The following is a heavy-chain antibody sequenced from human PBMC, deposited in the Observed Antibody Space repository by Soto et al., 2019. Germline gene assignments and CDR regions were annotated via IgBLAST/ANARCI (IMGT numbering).Heavy chain of an antibody. J-gene: IGHJ4*02. D-gene: IGHD3-22*01. CDR3: ARGLLYYYDSSGYYPY. CDR1: GYTFTSYD. V-gene: IGHV1-8*01. Sequence: QVQLVQSGAEVKKPGASVKVSCKASGYTFTSYDINWVRQATGQGLEWMGWMNPNSGNTGYAQKFQGRVTMTRNTSISTAYMELSSLRSEDTAVYYCARGLLYYYDSSGYYPYWGQGTLVTVSS. CDR2: MNPNSGNT.